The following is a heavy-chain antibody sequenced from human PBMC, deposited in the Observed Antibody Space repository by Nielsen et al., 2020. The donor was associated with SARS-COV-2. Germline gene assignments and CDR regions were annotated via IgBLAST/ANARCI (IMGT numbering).Heavy chain of an antibody. CDR3: ASEDSYGYSDY. CDR2: IYYSGST. V-gene: IGHV4-30-2*04. D-gene: IGHD5-18*01. Sequence: RQAPGKGLEWIGYIYYSGSTYYNPSLKSRVTISVDTSKNQFSLKLSSVTAADTAVYYCASEDSYGYSDYWGQGTLVTVSS. J-gene: IGHJ4*02.